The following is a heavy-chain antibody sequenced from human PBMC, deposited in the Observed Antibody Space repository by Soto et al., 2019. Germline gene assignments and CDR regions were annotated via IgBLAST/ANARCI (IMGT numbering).Heavy chain of an antibody. D-gene: IGHD2-15*01. J-gene: IGHJ6*02. CDR2: IIPIFGIA. CDR3: ARVGLDCSGGSCYSLSNYYYYGMDV. Sequence: GASVKVSFKASGGTFSSYAISWVRQAPGQGLEWMGGIIPIFGIANYAQKFQGRVTITADESTSTAYMELSSLRSEDTAVYYCARVGLDCSGGSCYSLSNYYYYGMDVWGQGTTVTVSS. V-gene: IGHV1-69*13. CDR1: GGTFSSYA.